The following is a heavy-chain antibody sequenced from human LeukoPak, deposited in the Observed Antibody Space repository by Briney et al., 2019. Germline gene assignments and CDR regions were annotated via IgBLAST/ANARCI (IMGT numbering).Heavy chain of an antibody. CDR3: AREVITPGDSDGFDL. CDR2: IHYDGRT. Sequence: SQTLSLTCTVSGGSISSANHFWSWVRQSPGEGLEWIGYIHYDGRTPYNPSLKSRVSMSLDMSRNQFSLSLSSVTAADTAIYCWAREVITPGDSDGFDLWGQGTMVSVSS. V-gene: IGHV4-30-4*08. D-gene: IGHD2-2*01. CDR1: GGSISSANHF. J-gene: IGHJ3*01.